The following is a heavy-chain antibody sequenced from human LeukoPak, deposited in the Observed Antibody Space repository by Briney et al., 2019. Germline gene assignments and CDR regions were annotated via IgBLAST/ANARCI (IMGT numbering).Heavy chain of an antibody. CDR2: FDPEDGET. CDR1: GYTLTELS. D-gene: IGHD5-18*01. J-gene: IGHJ4*02. V-gene: IGHV1-24*01. Sequence: VASVKVSCKGSGYTLTELSMHWVRQAPGKGLEWMGGFDPEDGETIYAQKFQSRVTMTEDTSTDTAYMELSSLRSEDTAVYYCATLDQLWFDYWGQGTLVTVSS. CDR3: ATLDQLWFDY.